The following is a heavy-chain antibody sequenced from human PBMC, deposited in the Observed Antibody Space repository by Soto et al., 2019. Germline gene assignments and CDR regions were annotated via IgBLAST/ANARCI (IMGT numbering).Heavy chain of an antibody. CDR1: GGSFSGYY. J-gene: IGHJ5*02. Sequence: SETLSLTCAVYGGSFSGYYWSWIRQPPGKGLEWIGEINHSGSTNYNPSLKSRVTISVDTSKNQFSLKLSSVTAADTAVYYCARLEDIVVVVAATRWNWFDPWGQGTLVTVSS. CDR2: INHSGST. CDR3: ARLEDIVVVVAATRWNWFDP. D-gene: IGHD2-15*01. V-gene: IGHV4-34*01.